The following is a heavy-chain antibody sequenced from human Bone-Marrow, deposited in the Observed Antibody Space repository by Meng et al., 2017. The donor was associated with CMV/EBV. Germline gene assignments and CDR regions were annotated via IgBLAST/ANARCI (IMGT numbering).Heavy chain of an antibody. D-gene: IGHD6-19*01. J-gene: IGHJ4*02. CDR1: GFTFDDYA. CDR3: AKGRGSSGWSVDY. V-gene: IGHV3-43D*04. Sequence: PVEAVGVVVQPGGSLSLSCAASGFTFDDYAMHWVRQAPGKGLEWVSLISRDGGSTYYADSVKGRFTISRDNSKNSLYLQMNSLRAEDTALYYCAKGRGSSGWSVDYWGQGTLVTVSS. CDR2: ISRDGGST.